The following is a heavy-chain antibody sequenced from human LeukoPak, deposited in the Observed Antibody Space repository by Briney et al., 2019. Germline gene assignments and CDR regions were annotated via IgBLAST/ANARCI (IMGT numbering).Heavy chain of an antibody. CDR2: IYYSGST. CDR1: GGSISSGGYY. J-gene: IGHJ6*02. D-gene: IGHD3-22*01. Sequence: SETLSLTCAVSGGSISSGGYYWSWIRQPPGKGLEWIGYIYYSGSTNYNPSLKSRVTISVDTSKNQFSLKLSSVTAADTAVYYCARHAPYYYDSSGYYYDSGYYGMDVWGQGTTVTVSS. CDR3: ARHAPYYYDSSGYYYDSGYYGMDV. V-gene: IGHV4-61*08.